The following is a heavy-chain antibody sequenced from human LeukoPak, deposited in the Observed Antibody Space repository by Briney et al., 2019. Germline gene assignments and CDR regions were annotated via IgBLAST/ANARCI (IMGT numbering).Heavy chain of an antibody. D-gene: IGHD6-13*01. CDR1: GFTFSSYG. V-gene: IGHV3-23*01. CDR2: ISGSGGST. Sequence: AGGSLRLSCAASGFTFSSYGMSWVRQAPGKGLEWVSAISGSGGSTYYADSVKGRFTISRDNSKNTLYLQMNSLRAEDTAVYDCAKGSRIAAAASTHYFDYWGQGTLVTVSS. CDR3: AKGSRIAAAASTHYFDY. J-gene: IGHJ4*02.